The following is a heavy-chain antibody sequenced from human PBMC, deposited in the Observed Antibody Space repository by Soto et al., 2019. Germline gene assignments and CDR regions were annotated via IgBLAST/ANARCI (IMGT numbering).Heavy chain of an antibody. Sequence: QVQLQESGPGLVKPSETLSLTCTVSGGSISSYYWSWIRQPAGKGLEWIGRIYTSGSTNYNPSLKSRVTMSVDTSKNQFSLKLSSVTAADTAVYYCARGSLRYSYGPQNYYYGMDLWGQGTTVTVSS. V-gene: IGHV4-4*07. CDR3: ARGSLRYSYGPQNYYYGMDL. CDR2: IYTSGST. CDR1: GGSISSYY. D-gene: IGHD5-18*01. J-gene: IGHJ6*02.